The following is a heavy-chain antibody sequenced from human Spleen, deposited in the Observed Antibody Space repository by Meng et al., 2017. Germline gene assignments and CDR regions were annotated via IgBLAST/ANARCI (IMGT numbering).Heavy chain of an antibody. D-gene: IGHD3-16*02. J-gene: IGHJ4*02. Sequence: QVELVRAGAEVKKPGASVKVSCQASGNIFAAHFVHWVRQAPGEGLEWMGRINTNTRHPTYAQGFTGRYVFSSDTAVSTAYLQISSLKPEDTAVYYCARDYDYVWGNYRPPVPYFFDSWGQGTLVTVSS. CDR3: ARDYDYVWGNYRPPVPYFFDS. V-gene: IGHV7-4-1*02. CDR1: GNIFAAHF. CDR2: INTNTRHP.